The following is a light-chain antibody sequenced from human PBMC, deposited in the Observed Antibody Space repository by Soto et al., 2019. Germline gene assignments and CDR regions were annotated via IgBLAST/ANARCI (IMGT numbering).Light chain of an antibody. Sequence: EIVLTQSPPTLSLSPGESATLSCRASQSVSSYFSWYQQKPGQAPRLVIYDASNRATGIPPRFSGSGSGTEFTLTISSLQPDDFATYYCQQYNSYSRTFGQGTKVEIK. CDR2: DAS. CDR1: QSVSSY. CDR3: QQYNSYSRT. V-gene: IGKV3-11*01. J-gene: IGKJ1*01.